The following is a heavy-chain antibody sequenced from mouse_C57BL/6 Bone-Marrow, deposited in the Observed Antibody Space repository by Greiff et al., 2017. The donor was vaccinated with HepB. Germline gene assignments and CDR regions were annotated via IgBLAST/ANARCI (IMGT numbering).Heavy chain of an antibody. CDR2: IDPETGGT. V-gene: IGHV1-15*01. D-gene: IGHD1-1*01. J-gene: IGHJ3*01. Sequence: QVQLQQSGAELVRPGASVTLSCKASGYTFTDYEMHWVKQTPVHGLEWIGAIDPETGGTAYNQKFKGKAILTADKSSSTAYMELRSLTSEDSAVYYCTRRKLRSAWFAYWGQGTLVTVSA. CDR3: TRRKLRSAWFAY. CDR1: GYTFTDYE.